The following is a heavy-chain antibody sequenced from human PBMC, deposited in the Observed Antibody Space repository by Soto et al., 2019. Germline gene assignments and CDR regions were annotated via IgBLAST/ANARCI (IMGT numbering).Heavy chain of an antibody. Sequence: EVQLVESGGVVVQPGGSLRLSCAASGFTFDDYTMHWVRQAPGKGLEWVSLISWDGGSTYYADSVKGRFTISRDNNKNSLYLKMNSLRTEDTAFYYCAKDAAAMPSYSYYGMDVWGQGTTVPVSS. CDR2: ISWDGGST. CDR1: GFTFDDYT. J-gene: IGHJ6*02. D-gene: IGHD2-2*01. CDR3: AKDAAAMPSYSYYGMDV. V-gene: IGHV3-43*01.